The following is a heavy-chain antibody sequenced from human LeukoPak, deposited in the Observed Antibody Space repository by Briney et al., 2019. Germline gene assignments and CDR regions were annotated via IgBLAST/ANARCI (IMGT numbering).Heavy chain of an antibody. J-gene: IGHJ3*02. V-gene: IGHV1-2*02. CDR3: ARSVRKGDAFDI. Sequence: ASVKVSCKASGYTFTGYYMHWVRQAPGQGLEWMGWINPNSGGTNYAQKFQGRVTMTRDASISTAYMELSRLRSDDTAVYYCARSVRKGDAFDIWGQGTMVTVSS. CDR1: GYTFTGYY. CDR2: INPNSGGT.